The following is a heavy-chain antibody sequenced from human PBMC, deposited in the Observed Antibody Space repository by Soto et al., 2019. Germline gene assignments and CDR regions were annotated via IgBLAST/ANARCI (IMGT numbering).Heavy chain of an antibody. V-gene: IGHV3-23*01. J-gene: IGHJ4*02. CDR2: ISGSGTNT. CDR1: GFSFSTYA. CDR3: AKDVYGDYGGVEY. D-gene: IGHD4-17*01. Sequence: VQLLESGGGLVQPGGSLRLSCAASGFSFSTYAMTWVRQAPGKGLEWLSGISGSGTNTYYADSVKGRFTISRDNSKNTLYLQMNSLRAEDTAVYYCAKDVYGDYGGVEYWGQGTLVTVSS.